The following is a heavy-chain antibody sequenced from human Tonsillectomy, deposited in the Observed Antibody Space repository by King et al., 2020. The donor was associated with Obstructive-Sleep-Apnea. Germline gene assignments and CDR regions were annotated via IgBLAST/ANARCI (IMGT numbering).Heavy chain of an antibody. CDR1: GGSISSYY. Sequence: QLQESGPGLVKPSETLSLTCTVSGGSISSYYWSWIRQPPGKGLEWIGYIYYSGSTNYNPSLKSRVTISVDTSKNQFSLKLSSVTAADTAVYYCARVRRDGYGGIMGGNWFDPWGQGTLVTVSS. CDR3: ARVRRDGYGGIMGGNWFDP. CDR2: IYYSGST. V-gene: IGHV4-59*01. J-gene: IGHJ5*02. D-gene: IGHD5-24*01.